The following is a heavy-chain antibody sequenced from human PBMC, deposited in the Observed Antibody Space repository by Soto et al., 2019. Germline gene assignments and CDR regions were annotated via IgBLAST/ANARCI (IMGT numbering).Heavy chain of an antibody. CDR3: ARKEGHGYVGSCSGEY. CDR1: GFTFNTYA. Sequence: QVQLVESGGGVVQPGTSLRLSCAASGFTFNTYAMHWVRQAPGKGLEWVAVISSDGSVKFYADSVKGRFTISRDNSKNTLYLQMNSLRTEDTAVYYCARKEGHGYVGSCSGEYWGQGTLVTVSS. CDR2: ISSDGSVK. J-gene: IGHJ4*02. V-gene: IGHV3-30*03. D-gene: IGHD2-15*01.